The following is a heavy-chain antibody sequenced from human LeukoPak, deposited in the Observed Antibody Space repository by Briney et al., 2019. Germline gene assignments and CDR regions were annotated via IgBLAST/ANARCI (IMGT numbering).Heavy chain of an antibody. V-gene: IGHV1-8*01. D-gene: IGHD2-2*01. CDR3: ARVSRLRRHIVVVPAAMQDSDYDSSGQPLAY. CDR1: GYTFTSYD. Sequence: VASVKVSCKASGYTFTSYDINWVRQATGQGLEWMGWMNPNSGNIGYAQKFQGRVTMTRNTSISTAYMELSSLRSEDTAVYYCARVSRLRRHIVVVPAAMQDSDYDSSGQPLAYWGQGTLVTVSS. CDR2: MNPNSGNI. J-gene: IGHJ4*02.